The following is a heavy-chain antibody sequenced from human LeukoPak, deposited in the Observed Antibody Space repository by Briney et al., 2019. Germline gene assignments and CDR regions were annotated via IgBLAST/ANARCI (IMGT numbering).Heavy chain of an antibody. CDR1: GFTFSSYA. V-gene: IGHV3-30*01. Sequence: GGSLRLSCAASGFTFSSYAMHWVRQAPGKGLEWVAVISYDGSNKYYADSVKGRFTISRDNSKNTLYLQMNSLRAEDTAVNYCARGYPGYMDVWGKGTTVTVSS. CDR2: ISYDGSNK. CDR3: ARGYPGYMDV. D-gene: IGHD3-16*02. J-gene: IGHJ6*03.